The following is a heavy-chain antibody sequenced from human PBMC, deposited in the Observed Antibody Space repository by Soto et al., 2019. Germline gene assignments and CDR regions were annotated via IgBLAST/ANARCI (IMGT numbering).Heavy chain of an antibody. J-gene: IGHJ4*02. CDR2: IKQRGSEN. D-gene: IGHD3-22*01. V-gene: IGHV3-7*03. CDR1: GFTFSSYW. CDR3: ARVTNYYDSSRYYSYYFDY. Sequence: PGGSLRLSCAASGFTFSSYWMSWVRQAPGKGLEWVANIKQRGSENSYVDSVKGRFTISRDNAKNSLYLQMNGLRAEDTAVYYCARVTNYYDSSRYYSYYFDYWGQGILVTVSS.